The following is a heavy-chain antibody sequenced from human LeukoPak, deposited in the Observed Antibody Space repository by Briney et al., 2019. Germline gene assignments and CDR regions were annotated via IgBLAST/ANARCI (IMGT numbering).Heavy chain of an antibody. CDR3: ARGGMITFGGVIVDDYFDY. CDR2: INHSGST. D-gene: IGHD3-16*02. Sequence: SETLSLTCAVYGGSFSGYYWSWIRQPPGKGLEWIGEINHSGSTNYNPSLKSRVTISVDTSKNQFSLKPSSVTAADTAVYYCARGGMITFGGVIVDDYFDYWGQGTLVTVSS. V-gene: IGHV4-34*01. CDR1: GGSFSGYY. J-gene: IGHJ4*02.